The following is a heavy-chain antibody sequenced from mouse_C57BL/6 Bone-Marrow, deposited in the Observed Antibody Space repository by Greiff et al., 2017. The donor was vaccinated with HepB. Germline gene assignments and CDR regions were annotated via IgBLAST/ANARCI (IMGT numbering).Heavy chain of an antibody. J-gene: IGHJ2*01. V-gene: IGHV1-55*01. D-gene: IGHD2-1*01. CDR2: IYPGSGST. CDR3: ARIYRGNDPLYFDY. Sequence: VQLQQPGAELVKPGASVKMSCKASGYTFTSYWITWVKQRPGQGLEWIGDIYPGSGSTNYNEKFKRKATLTVDTSSSTAYMQLSSLTSEDSAVYDFARIYRGNDPLYFDYWGQGTTLTVSS. CDR1: GYTFTSYW.